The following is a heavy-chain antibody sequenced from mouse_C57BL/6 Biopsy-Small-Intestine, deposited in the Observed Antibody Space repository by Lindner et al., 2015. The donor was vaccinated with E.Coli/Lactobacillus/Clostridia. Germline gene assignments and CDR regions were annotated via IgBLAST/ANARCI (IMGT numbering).Heavy chain of an antibody. CDR3: ARPKLLDFDY. Sequence: VQLQESGAELARPGAPVKMSCKASGYTFTSYTMHWVKQRPGQGLEWIGYINPSSGYTKYNQKFKDKATLTADKSSSTAYMQLSSLTSEDSAVYYCARPKLLDFDYWGQGTTLTVSS. J-gene: IGHJ2*01. CDR1: GYTFTSYT. CDR2: INPSSGYT. D-gene: IGHD4-1*01. V-gene: IGHV1-4*01.